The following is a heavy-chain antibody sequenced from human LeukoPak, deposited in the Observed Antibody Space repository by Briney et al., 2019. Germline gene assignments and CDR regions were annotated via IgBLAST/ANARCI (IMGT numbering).Heavy chain of an antibody. V-gene: IGHV3-21*01. D-gene: IGHD3-10*01. J-gene: IGHJ3*02. CDR1: GFTFSTYS. Sequence: GGSLRLSCAASGFTFSTYSMNWVRQAPGKGLEWVSSMSSTSIYIYYTDSVKGRFTISRDNAKNSLYLQMNSLRAEDTAVYYCAREGFGELSAGAFDIWGQGTMVTVSS. CDR3: AREGFGELSAGAFDI. CDR2: MSSTSIYI.